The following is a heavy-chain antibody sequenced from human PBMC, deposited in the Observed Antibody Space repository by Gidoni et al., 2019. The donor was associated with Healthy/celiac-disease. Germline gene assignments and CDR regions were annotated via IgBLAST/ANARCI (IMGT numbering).Heavy chain of an antibody. Sequence: EVQLLESGGGLVQPGGSLRLSCAASGFTFSSYAMSWVRPAPGKGLEWVSAISGSGGSTYYADSVKGRFTISRDNSKNTLYLQMNSLRAEDTAVYYCAKWACGDYYYYYGMDVWGQGTTVTVSS. CDR1: GFTFSSYA. CDR3: AKWACGDYYYYYGMDV. V-gene: IGHV3-23*01. J-gene: IGHJ6*02. D-gene: IGHD7-27*01. CDR2: ISGSGGST.